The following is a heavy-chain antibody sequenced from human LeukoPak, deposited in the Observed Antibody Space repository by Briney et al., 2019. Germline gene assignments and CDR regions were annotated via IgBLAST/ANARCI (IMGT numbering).Heavy chain of an antibody. CDR3: ARVGLDGTTRQYYFDY. CDR1: GGSISSYY. CDR2: IYTSGST. J-gene: IGHJ4*02. D-gene: IGHD1-7*01. Sequence: SETLSLTCTVSGGSISSYYWSWIRQPAGKGLEWIGRIYTSGSTNYNPSLKSRVTMSVDTSKNQFSLKLSSVTAADTAVYYCARVGLDGTTRQYYFDYWGQGTLVTVSS. V-gene: IGHV4-4*07.